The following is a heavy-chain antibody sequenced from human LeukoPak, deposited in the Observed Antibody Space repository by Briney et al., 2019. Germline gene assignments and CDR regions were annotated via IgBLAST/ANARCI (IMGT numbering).Heavy chain of an antibody. D-gene: IGHD5-24*01. CDR2: IYHSGST. Sequence: SETLSLTCTVSGYSISSGYYWGWIRQPPGKGLEWIGSIYHSGSTYYNPSLKSRVTISVDTSKNQFSLKLSSVTAADTAVYYCARVSRDGYNRYLDYWGQGTLVTVSS. CDR1: GYSISSGYY. J-gene: IGHJ4*02. CDR3: ARVSRDGYNRYLDY. V-gene: IGHV4-38-2*02.